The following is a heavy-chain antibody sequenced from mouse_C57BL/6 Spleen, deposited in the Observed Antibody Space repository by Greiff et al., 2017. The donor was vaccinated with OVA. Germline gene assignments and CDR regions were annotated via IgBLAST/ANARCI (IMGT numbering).Heavy chain of an antibody. CDR2: ISSGGSYT. CDR1: GFTFSIYC. CDR3: ARHKGYDDFDD. Sequence: EVKLMESVGDLVTPGGSLTLSCAASGFTFSIYCMSWVRQTPDKRLEWVATISSGGSYTYYPDRVQGRFTISRDNAKNTLYLQMSSLKSEDTAMYYCARHKGYDDFDDGGQGTTLTVSS. V-gene: IGHV5-6*01. J-gene: IGHJ2*01. D-gene: IGHD2-14*01.